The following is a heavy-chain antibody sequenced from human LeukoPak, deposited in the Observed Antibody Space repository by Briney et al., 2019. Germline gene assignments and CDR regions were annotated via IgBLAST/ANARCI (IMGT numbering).Heavy chain of an antibody. CDR3: ARDNGYNPFYYYYYYMDV. CDR2: IHTNTGNP. Sequence: ASVKVSCKASGYTFTSYAMNWVRQAPGQGLEWMGWIHTNTGNPTYAQGFTGRFVFSLDASVSTAYLQISSLKAEDTAVYYCARDNGYNPFYYYYYYMDVWGKGTTITVSS. V-gene: IGHV7-4-1*02. D-gene: IGHD5-24*01. CDR1: GYTFTSYA. J-gene: IGHJ6*03.